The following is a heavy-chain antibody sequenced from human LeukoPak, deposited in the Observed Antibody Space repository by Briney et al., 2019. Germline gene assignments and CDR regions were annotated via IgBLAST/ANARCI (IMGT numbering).Heavy chain of an antibody. V-gene: IGHV5-51*01. CDR2: IYPGNSDT. CDR3: ARPYDSSGYHYGLDC. CDR1: GYSFTSYW. Sequence: GESLKISCKGSGYSFTSYWIGWVRPMPGKGLEWMGIIYPGNSDTKYSPSFQGQVTISVDKSISTAYLQWSSLKASDTAMYYCARPYDSSGYHYGLDCWGQGTLVTVSS. D-gene: IGHD3-22*01. J-gene: IGHJ4*02.